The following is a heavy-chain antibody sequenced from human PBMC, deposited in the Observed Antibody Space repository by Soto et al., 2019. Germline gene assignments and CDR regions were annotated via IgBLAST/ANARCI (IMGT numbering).Heavy chain of an antibody. D-gene: IGHD3-3*01. CDR2: IYYSGST. J-gene: IGHJ4*02. V-gene: IGHV4-39*01. CDR3: ARRVVDYDFWSGYYRRYFDY. Sequence: PSETLSLTCTVSGGSISSSSYYWGWIRQPPGKGLEWIGSIYYSGSTYYNPSLKSRVTISVDTSKNQFSLKLSSVTAADTAVYYCARRVVDYDFWSGYYRRYFDYWGQGTLVTVSS. CDR1: GGSISSSSYY.